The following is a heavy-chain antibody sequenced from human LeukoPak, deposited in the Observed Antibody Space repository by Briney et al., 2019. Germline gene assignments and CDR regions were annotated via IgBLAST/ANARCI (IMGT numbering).Heavy chain of an antibody. CDR3: ARGAVLNWFDP. Sequence: SETLSLTCTVSGGSSSSYYWSWIRQPPGKGLEWIGNIYNSGSTNYNPSLKSRVTISVDTSKNQFSLKLSSVTAADTAVYYCARGAVLNWFDPWGQGTRVTVSS. D-gene: IGHD6-19*01. CDR2: IYNSGST. V-gene: IGHV4-59*08. CDR1: GGSSSSYY. J-gene: IGHJ5*02.